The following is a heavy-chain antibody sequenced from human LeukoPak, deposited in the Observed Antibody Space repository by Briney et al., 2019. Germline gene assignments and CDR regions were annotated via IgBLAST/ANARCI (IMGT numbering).Heavy chain of an antibody. CDR3: AREARPLNWFDP. V-gene: IGHV1-18*01. CDR1: GYTFTSYG. Sequence: GASVKVSCKASGYTFTSYGISWVRQAPGQGPEWMGWISAYNGNTNYAQKLQGRVTMTTDTSTSTAYMELSSLRSEDTAVYYCAREARPLNWFDPWGQGTLVTVSS. CDR2: ISAYNGNT. D-gene: IGHD6-6*01. J-gene: IGHJ5*02.